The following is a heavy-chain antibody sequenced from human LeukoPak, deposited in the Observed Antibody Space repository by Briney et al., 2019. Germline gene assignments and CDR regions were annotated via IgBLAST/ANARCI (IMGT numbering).Heavy chain of an antibody. CDR1: GFTFSSYG. D-gene: IGHD3-22*01. CDR2: ISASVGGT. CDR3: AKVYYYDSSGTQDAFDI. V-gene: IGHV3-23*01. Sequence: GGTLRLSCAASGFTFSSYGMNWVRQAPGKGLEWVSGISASVGGTYYADSVKGRFIIARDNSKNTLYLQMNSLRVDDTAVYYCAKVYYYDSSGTQDAFDIWGQGTMVTVSS. J-gene: IGHJ3*02.